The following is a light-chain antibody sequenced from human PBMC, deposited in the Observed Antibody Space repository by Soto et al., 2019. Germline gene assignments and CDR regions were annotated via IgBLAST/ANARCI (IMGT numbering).Light chain of an antibody. V-gene: IGKV3-11*01. CDR2: DAS. Sequence: DIVLTQSPATLSLSPGETATLSCTSSQSVSSFLACSQHKPGQAPRLLIYDASNRATGIPARFSGSGSGTDFTLIIGCLEFEDSAICYCQQRSDWLAFGGGTKVEI. J-gene: IGKJ4*01. CDR1: QSVSSF. CDR3: QQRSDWLA.